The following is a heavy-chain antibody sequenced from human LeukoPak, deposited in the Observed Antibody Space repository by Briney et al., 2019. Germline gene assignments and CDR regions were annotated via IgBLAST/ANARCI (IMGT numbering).Heavy chain of an antibody. CDR2: IYYSGST. V-gene: IGHV4-59*01. D-gene: IGHD3-10*01. CDR1: GVSISSYY. Sequence: PSETLSLTCTVSGVSISSYYWSWIRQPPGKGLEWIGYIYYSGSTNYNPSLKSRVTISVDTSKNQFSLKLSSVTAADTAVYYCASSLIDVSYGSGPSYFDYWGQGTLVTVSS. CDR3: ASSLIDVSYGSGPSYFDY. J-gene: IGHJ4*02.